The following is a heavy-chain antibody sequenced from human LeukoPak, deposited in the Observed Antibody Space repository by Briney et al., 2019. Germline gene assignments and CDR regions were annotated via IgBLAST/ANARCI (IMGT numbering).Heavy chain of an antibody. Sequence: GGSLRLSCAASGFTFSSYSMNWVRQAPGKGLEWVSYISSSSSTIYYADSVKGRFTISRDNAKNSLYLQMTSLRDEDTAVYYCARTRIPFDYWGQGTLVTVSS. CDR1: GFTFSSYS. CDR3: ARTRIPFDY. CDR2: ISSSSSTI. V-gene: IGHV3-48*02. D-gene: IGHD2-2*02. J-gene: IGHJ4*02.